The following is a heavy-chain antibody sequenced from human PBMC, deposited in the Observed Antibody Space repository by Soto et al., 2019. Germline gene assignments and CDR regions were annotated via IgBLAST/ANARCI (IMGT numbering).Heavy chain of an antibody. CDR2: ISGSGGST. CDR3: AKDASIAVAGTMGVVYFQH. Sequence: GGSLRLSCAASGFTFSSYAMSWVRQAPGKGLEWVSAISGSGGSTYYADSVKGRFTISRDNSKNTLYLQMNSLRAEDTAVYYCAKDASIAVAGTMGVVYFQHWGQGTLVTVSS. CDR1: GFTFSSYA. J-gene: IGHJ1*01. V-gene: IGHV3-23*01. D-gene: IGHD6-19*01.